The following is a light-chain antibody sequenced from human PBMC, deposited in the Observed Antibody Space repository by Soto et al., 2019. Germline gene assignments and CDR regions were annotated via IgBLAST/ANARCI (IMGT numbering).Light chain of an antibody. CDR1: QGIRND. CDR2: GAS. J-gene: IGKJ1*01. Sequence: AIQMTQSPSSLSASVGDRVTITCRASQGIRNDLGWYQQKPGKAPTLLIFGASSLQSGVPSRFSGSGSGTDFTLTISSLQPEDFATYYCLQDNNYPRTFGQGTKVEIK. CDR3: LQDNNYPRT. V-gene: IGKV1-6*01.